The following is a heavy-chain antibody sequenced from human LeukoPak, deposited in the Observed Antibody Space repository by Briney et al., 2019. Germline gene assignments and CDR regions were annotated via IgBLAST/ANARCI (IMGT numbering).Heavy chain of an antibody. CDR1: GGTFSSYA. CDR3: ARDRGMAAAGSGDWFDP. V-gene: IGHV1-69*05. CDR2: IIPIFGTV. J-gene: IGHJ5*02. Sequence: ASVKVSCKASGGTFSSYAISWVRQAPGQGLEWMGGIIPIFGTVNYAQKFQGRVTITTDESTSTAYMELSSLRSEDTAVYYCARDRGMAAAGSGDWFDPWGQGTLVTVSS. D-gene: IGHD6-13*01.